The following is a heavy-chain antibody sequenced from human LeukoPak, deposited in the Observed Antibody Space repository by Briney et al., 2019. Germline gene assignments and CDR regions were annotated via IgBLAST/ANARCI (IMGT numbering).Heavy chain of an antibody. Sequence: GGSLRLSCAASGFTFSSYAMSWVRQAPGKGLEWVANIKQDGSEKNYVDSVKGRFTISRDNAKNSLYLQTNSLRAEDTAVYYCARGGYTFEYWGQGTLVTVSS. D-gene: IGHD5-18*01. CDR2: IKQDGSEK. CDR3: ARGGYTFEY. J-gene: IGHJ4*02. V-gene: IGHV3-7*01. CDR1: GFTFSSYA.